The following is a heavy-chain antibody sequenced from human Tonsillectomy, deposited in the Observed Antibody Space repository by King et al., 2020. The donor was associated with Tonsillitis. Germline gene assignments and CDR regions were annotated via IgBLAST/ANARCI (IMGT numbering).Heavy chain of an antibody. V-gene: IGHV3-30*18. CDR1: GFTFSSYG. Sequence: VQLVESGGGVVQPGRSLRLSCAASGFTFSSYGMHWVRQAPGKGLEWVAVISYDGSNKYYADSGKGRFTISRDNSKTTLYLQMNSLRAEDTAVYYCAKDCVLLWFGEAVSNWFDPWGQGTLVTVSS. CDR3: AKDCVLLWFGEAVSNWFDP. D-gene: IGHD3-10*01. CDR2: ISYDGSNK. J-gene: IGHJ5*02.